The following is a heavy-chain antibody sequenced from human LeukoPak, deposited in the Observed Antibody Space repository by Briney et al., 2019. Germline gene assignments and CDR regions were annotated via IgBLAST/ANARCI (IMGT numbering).Heavy chain of an antibody. Sequence: SETLSLTCTVAGDSFSGTNDHWGWIRQPPGKGLEWIGSVFHTGSTYYNPSLKSRVTISVDTSKNQFSLKLSSVTAADTAVYYCARDILVGGSGILDYWGQGTLVTVSS. J-gene: IGHJ4*02. CDR2: VFHTGST. D-gene: IGHD3-10*01. CDR3: ARDILVGGSGILDY. V-gene: IGHV4-39*07. CDR1: GDSFSGTNDH.